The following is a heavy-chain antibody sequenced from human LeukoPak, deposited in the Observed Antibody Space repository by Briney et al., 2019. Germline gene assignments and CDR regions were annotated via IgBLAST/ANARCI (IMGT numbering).Heavy chain of an antibody. D-gene: IGHD2-15*01. J-gene: IGHJ4*02. CDR2: IHATGST. CDR1: GGSISSFY. Sequence: SDTLSLTCTVSGGSISSFYWSWIRQAAGKGLEWIGRIHATGSTNYNPSLKSRVTMSVDTSKNQFSLKLSSVTAADTAVYYCARIYCSGGSCYYFDYWGQGTLVTVSS. V-gene: IGHV4-4*07. CDR3: ARIYCSGGSCYYFDY.